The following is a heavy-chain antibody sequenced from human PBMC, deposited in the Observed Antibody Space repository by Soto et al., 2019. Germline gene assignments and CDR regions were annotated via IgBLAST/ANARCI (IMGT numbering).Heavy chain of an antibody. CDR2: SNNSGST. Sequence: QVQLQQWGAGLLKPSETLSLTCAVYGGSFSGYYWTWICQPPGTGLEWSGESNNSGSTNNNPSLKSRVTISVDTSKTQFSRKLTSVAAADTAVYYCARDKITGLFDYWGQGTLVTVSS. CDR3: ARDKITGLFDY. J-gene: IGHJ4*02. D-gene: IGHD2-8*02. CDR1: GGSFSGYY. V-gene: IGHV4-34*01.